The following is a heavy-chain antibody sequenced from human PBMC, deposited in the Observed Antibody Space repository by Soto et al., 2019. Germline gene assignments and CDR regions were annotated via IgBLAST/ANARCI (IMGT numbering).Heavy chain of an antibody. D-gene: IGHD3-10*01. Sequence: SESLSLTWTVSNASISSRKWLTWVRQIHRKGLEWIGEIYHSGSINHNPSLKSRVTMSVDKSKNQFSLKMTSVTAADTGVYYCASKFGELLADAFDIWGQGTVVT. CDR3: ASKFGELLADAFDI. CDR1: NASISSRKW. CDR2: IYHSGSI. V-gene: IGHV4-4*02. J-gene: IGHJ3*02.